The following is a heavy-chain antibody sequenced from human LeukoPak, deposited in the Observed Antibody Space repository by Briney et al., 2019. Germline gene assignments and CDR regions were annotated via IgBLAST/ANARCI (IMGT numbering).Heavy chain of an antibody. J-gene: IGHJ5*02. CDR3: ARDKVAVGGPRFDP. Sequence: SETLSLTCLVSGGSISSHYWTWIRQPPGKGLEWIGYISYSGSTNYNPSLKSRVTLSVDTSKNHFSLKLTSVTAADTAVYYCARDKVAVGGPRFDPWGQGTLVTVSS. D-gene: IGHD6-19*01. CDR2: ISYSGST. CDR1: GGSISSHY. V-gene: IGHV4-59*11.